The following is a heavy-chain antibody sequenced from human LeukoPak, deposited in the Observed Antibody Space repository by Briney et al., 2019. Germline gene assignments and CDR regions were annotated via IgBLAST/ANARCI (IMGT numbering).Heavy chain of an antibody. D-gene: IGHD1-26*01. CDR2: INPNSGGT. CDR1: GYTFTGYY. CDR3: ARDREGATDFDY. Sequence: ASVKVSCKASGYTFTGYYMHWMRQAPGQGLEWMGWINPNSGGTNYAQKFQGRVTMTRDTSISTAYMELSRLRSDDTAVYYCARDREGATDFDYWGQGTLVTVSS. J-gene: IGHJ4*02. V-gene: IGHV1-2*02.